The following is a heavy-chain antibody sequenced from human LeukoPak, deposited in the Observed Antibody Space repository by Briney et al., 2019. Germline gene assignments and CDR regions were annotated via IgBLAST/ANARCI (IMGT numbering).Heavy chain of an antibody. Sequence: GGSLRLSCAASGFTFSSYWMHWVRQAPGKGLVWVSRIDPDGSRTNSADTVKGRFTISRDNAKNTLYLQMNSLRAEDTAVYYCARDPPYYDSSGYWGQGTLVTVSS. CDR2: IDPDGSRT. CDR1: GFTFSSYW. J-gene: IGHJ4*02. V-gene: IGHV3-74*01. CDR3: ARDPPYYDSSGY. D-gene: IGHD3-22*01.